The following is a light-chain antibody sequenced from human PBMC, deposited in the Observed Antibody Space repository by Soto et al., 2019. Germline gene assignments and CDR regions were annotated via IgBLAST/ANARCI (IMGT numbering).Light chain of an antibody. CDR2: AAS. Sequence: DIQMTQSPSSLSASVGGRVTITCRASQTISSYLNWYQQTPGRAPALLIFAASTLQSGVPSRFSGSELGTDFTHTISSLQPENFATYYCQQSYSSPYTFGPGTKLEIK. CDR1: QTISSY. J-gene: IGKJ2*01. V-gene: IGKV1-39*01. CDR3: QQSYSSPYT.